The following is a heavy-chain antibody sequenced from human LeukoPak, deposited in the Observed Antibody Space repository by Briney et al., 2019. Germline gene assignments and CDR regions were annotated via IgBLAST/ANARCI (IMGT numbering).Heavy chain of an antibody. CDR1: GITFSTYS. V-gene: IGHV3-48*02. J-gene: IGHJ5*02. CDR2: ISSGSSAI. CDR3: ASDGSGSYKPLWFDP. D-gene: IGHD3-10*01. Sequence: GGSLRLSCAASGITFSTYSMNWVRQAPGKGLEWVSYISSGSSAIHCADSVKGRFTISRDNAKNSLYLQMNSLRDEDTAVYYCASDGSGSYKPLWFDPWGQGTLVTVSS.